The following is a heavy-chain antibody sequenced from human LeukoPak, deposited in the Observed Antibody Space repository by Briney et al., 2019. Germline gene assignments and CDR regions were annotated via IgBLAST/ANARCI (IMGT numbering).Heavy chain of an antibody. V-gene: IGHV3-20*04. D-gene: IGHD3-10*01. CDR3: ARDHYYYGSGSYPRVMDV. CDR2: INWNGGST. CDR1: GFTFDDYG. Sequence: RSGGPLRLSCAASGFTFDDYGMSWVRQAPGKWLEWVSGINWNGGSTGYADSVKGRFTISRDNAKNSLYLQMNSLRAEDTALYYCARDHYYYGSGSYPRVMDVWGKGTTVTVSS. J-gene: IGHJ6*03.